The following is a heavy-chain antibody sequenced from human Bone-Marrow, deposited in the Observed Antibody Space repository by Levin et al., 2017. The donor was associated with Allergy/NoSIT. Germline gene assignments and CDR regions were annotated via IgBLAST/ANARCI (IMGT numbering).Heavy chain of an antibody. V-gene: IGHV4-59*01. CDR1: GISINSDS. CDR3: AREPTGWFDP. J-gene: IGHJ5*02. Sequence: SETLSLTCTVSGISINSDSWSWIRQSPGKGLEWIGEIYYTGRTNYNPSPKSRVSVSIDTSKTQFSLKLSSVTAADTAVYYCAREPTGWFDPWGPGTLVTVSS. CDR2: IYYTGRT.